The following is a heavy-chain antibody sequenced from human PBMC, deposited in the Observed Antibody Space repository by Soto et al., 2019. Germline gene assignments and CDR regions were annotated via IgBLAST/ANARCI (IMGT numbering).Heavy chain of an antibody. Sequence: QAGGSLRLSCEASGFTLRNYAMTWIRQAPGKGLEWVSLISANDVGSYYAESVKTRFTISTDQSRNTVYLQMDSLRADDRAIYYCAKAKNDYNWDNRPPFDYWGQGTLVTVSS. V-gene: IGHV3-23*01. CDR1: GFTLRNYA. D-gene: IGHD1-20*01. CDR3: AKAKNDYNWDNRPPFDY. J-gene: IGHJ4*02. CDR2: ISANDVGS.